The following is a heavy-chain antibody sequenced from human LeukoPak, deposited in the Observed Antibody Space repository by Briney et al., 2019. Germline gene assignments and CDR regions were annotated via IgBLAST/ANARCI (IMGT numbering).Heavy chain of an antibody. CDR3: TRHALNPYGDYVCAFDI. Sequence: PGGSLRLSCAASGFTFSGSALHWVRQASGKGLEWVGRIRSTANGYATAYAASVKGRFTISRDDSKNTAYLQMNSLKTEDTAVYYCTRHALNPYGDYVCAFDIWGQGTMVTVSS. J-gene: IGHJ3*02. V-gene: IGHV3-73*01. D-gene: IGHD4-17*01. CDR2: IRSTANGYAT. CDR1: GFTFSGSA.